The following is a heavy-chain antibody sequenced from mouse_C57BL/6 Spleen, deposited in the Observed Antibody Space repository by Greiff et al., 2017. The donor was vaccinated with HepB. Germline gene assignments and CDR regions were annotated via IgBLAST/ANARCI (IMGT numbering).Heavy chain of an antibody. Sequence: EVQLQQSGPELVKPGASVKISCKASGYTFTDYNMDWVKQSPGKSLEWIGDINPNNGGTIYNQKFKGKATLTVDKSSSTAYMELRSLTSEDTAVYYGARLSSWGCFDYWGQGTTLTVSS. V-gene: IGHV1-18*01. CDR2: INPNNGGT. D-gene: IGHD3-3*01. CDR1: GYTFTDYN. J-gene: IGHJ2*01. CDR3: ARLSSWGCFDY.